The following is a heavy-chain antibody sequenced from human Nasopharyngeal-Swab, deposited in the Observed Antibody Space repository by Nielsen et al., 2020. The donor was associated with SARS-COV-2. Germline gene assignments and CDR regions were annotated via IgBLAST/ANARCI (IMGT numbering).Heavy chain of an antibody. V-gene: IGHV1-69*08. Sequence: WVRQAPGQGLEWVGRVIPILATANYAQKFRDRVTITADKATNTAYMELSSLRPEDTAIYYCATIYHFHSGGFSFQYWGQGTLVTVSS. D-gene: IGHD3-22*01. J-gene: IGHJ4*02. CDR2: VIPILATA. CDR3: ATIYHFHSGGFSFQY.